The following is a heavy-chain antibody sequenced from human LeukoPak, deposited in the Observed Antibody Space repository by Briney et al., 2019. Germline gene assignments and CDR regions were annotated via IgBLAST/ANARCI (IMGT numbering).Heavy chain of an antibody. CDR3: ARGAPGGLELPPLDY. D-gene: IGHD1-7*01. CDR2: IYYSGST. J-gene: IGHJ4*02. CDR1: GGSISSGGYS. V-gene: IGHV4-31*03. Sequence: SETLSLTCTVSGGSISSGGYSWSWIRQHPGKGLEWIGYIYYSGSTYYNPSLKSRVTFSVDTSNNQFSLRLSSVTAADTAVYYCARGAPGGLELPPLDYWGQGTLVTVSS.